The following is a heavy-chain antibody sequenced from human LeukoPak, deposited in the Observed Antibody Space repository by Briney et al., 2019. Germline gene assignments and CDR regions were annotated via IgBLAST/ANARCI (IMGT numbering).Heavy chain of an antibody. CDR1: GFTFSSYG. CDR3: ARDSYDYGGPGHLRY. D-gene: IGHD4-23*01. V-gene: IGHV3-33*01. J-gene: IGHJ4*02. Sequence: GRSLRLSCAASGFTFSSYGMHWVRQAPGKGLEWVAVIWYDGSNKYYADSVKGRFTISRDNSKNTLYLQMNSLRAEDTAVYYCARDSYDYGGPGHLRYWGQGTLVTVSS. CDR2: IWYDGSNK.